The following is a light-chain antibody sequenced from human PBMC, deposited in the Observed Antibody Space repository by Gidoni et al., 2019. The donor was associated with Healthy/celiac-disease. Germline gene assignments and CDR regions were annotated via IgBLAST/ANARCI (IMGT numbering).Light chain of an antibody. CDR3: QAWDSSIVV. Sequence: YELLQPPSVSVSPGQTASITCSGDKLGDKYACWYQQKPGQSPVLVIYQDSKRPSGIPERFSGSNSGNTATLTISGTQAMDEADYYCQAWDSSIVVFGGGTKLTVL. J-gene: IGLJ2*01. CDR1: KLGDKY. V-gene: IGLV3-1*01. CDR2: QDS.